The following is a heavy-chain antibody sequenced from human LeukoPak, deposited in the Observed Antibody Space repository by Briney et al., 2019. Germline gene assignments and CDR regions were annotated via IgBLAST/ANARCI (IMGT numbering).Heavy chain of an antibody. CDR3: AREVASKTDGARPCIWFDP. J-gene: IGHJ5*02. CDR1: GYTFTGYY. V-gene: IGHV1-2*02. Sequence: GASVKVSCKASGYTFTGYYMHWVRQAPGQGLEWMGWINPNSGGTNYAQKFQGRVTMTRDTSISTAYMELSRLRSDDTAVYYCAREVASKTDGARPCIWFDPWGQGTLVTVSS. CDR2: INPNSGGT. D-gene: IGHD1-14*01.